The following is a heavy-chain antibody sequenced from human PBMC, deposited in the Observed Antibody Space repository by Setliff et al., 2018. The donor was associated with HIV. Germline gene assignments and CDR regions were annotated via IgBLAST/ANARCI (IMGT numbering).Heavy chain of an antibody. CDR3: ARVFLGLDSRAYSNWFDP. Sequence: ASVKVSCKASGNTFTKYYMHWVRQAPGQGLEWMGILNPSGSTVSAQKFQGRVTLTRDTSTSTVYMELSSLRSEDTAVYYCARVFLGLDSRAYSNWFDPWGQGTLVTVSS. CDR1: GNTFTKYY. D-gene: IGHD3-22*01. J-gene: IGHJ5*02. V-gene: IGHV1-46*01. CDR2: LNPSGST.